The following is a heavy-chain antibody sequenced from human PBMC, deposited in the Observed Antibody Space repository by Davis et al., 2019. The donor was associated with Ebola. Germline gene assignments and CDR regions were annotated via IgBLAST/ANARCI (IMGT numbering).Heavy chain of an antibody. Sequence: ASVKVSCKASGYTFTSYGITWVRQAPGQGLEWMGWLNPHNGNTNYAQNVQGRVTMTTDTSTSTAYMEVGSLRSDDTAVYYCARAQFPTTSDHWGQGTLVTVSS. V-gene: IGHV1-18*04. J-gene: IGHJ4*02. D-gene: IGHD1-1*01. CDR1: GYTFTSYG. CDR2: LNPHNGNT. CDR3: ARAQFPTTSDH.